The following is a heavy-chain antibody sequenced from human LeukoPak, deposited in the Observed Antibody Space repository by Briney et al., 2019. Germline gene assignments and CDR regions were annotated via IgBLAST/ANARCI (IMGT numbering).Heavy chain of an antibody. J-gene: IGHJ4*02. D-gene: IGHD1-26*01. V-gene: IGHV3-72*01. CDR3: ARERSSGSYYLGSFDS. Sequence: PGGSLRLSCAASGFTFTDHYMDWVRQAPGKGLEWVGRTRNKANDYTTEYAASVKGRFTISRDDSRTSLYLHMSSLKTEDTAVYFCARERSSGSYYLGSFDSWGLGTLVTVSS. CDR1: GFTFTDHY. CDR2: TRNKANDYTT.